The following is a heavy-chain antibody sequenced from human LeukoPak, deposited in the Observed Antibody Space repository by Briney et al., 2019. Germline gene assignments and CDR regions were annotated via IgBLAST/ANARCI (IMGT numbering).Heavy chain of an antibody. V-gene: IGHV1-18*01. D-gene: IGHD1-26*01. CDR3: ARDHLGATQYFGF. J-gene: IGHJ4*02. Sequence: APGKVSCKASGYTFTGYDISWVRQAPGQGLEWMGWISAYNGNTNNAQKLQGRVTMTTDTSTNTAYMELRSLRSDDTAVYYCARDHLGATQYFGFWGQGTLVTVS. CDR1: GYTFTGYD. CDR2: ISAYNGNT.